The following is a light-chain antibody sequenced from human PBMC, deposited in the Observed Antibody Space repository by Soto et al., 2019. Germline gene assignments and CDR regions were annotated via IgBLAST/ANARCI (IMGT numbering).Light chain of an antibody. Sequence: SQLTHSPSFLSASVGDRVTITCRASQGFNSYVAWYQQKPGKAPKLLIYDASSLESGVPSRFSGSGSGTEFTLTISSLQPDDFATYYCQQYNSYSGTFGQGTKVDIK. J-gene: IGKJ1*01. CDR1: QGFNSY. V-gene: IGKV1-5*01. CDR2: DAS. CDR3: QQYNSYSGT.